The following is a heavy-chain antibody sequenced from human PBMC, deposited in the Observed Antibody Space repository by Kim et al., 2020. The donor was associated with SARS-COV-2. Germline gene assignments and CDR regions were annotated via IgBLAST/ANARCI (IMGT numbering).Heavy chain of an antibody. CDR2: IYSGGRST. J-gene: IGHJ4*02. CDR3: ARVSLYYFDY. V-gene: IGHV3-23*03. Sequence: GGSLRLSCAPSGFTFSSYAMSWVRQAPGKGLEWVAVIYSGGRSTYYADSVKGRFTISRDNSKNTLFLQMNSLRAEDTAVYYCARVSLYYFDYWGQGTLVTVSS. CDR1: GFTFSSYA.